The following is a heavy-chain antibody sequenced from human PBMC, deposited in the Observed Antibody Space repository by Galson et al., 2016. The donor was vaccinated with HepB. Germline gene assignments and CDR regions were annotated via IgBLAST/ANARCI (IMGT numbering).Heavy chain of an antibody. D-gene: IGHD6-13*01. Sequence: ETLSLTCTVSGGSISSSSYYWGWIRQPPGKGLEWIGRIYYSGSTFCNPSLKSQVTISVDTSKNQFSLKLSSVTAADTAVYYCARQKLYSSSWYLLYWFDPWGQGTLVTVSS. CDR2: IYYSGST. V-gene: IGHV4-39*01. CDR1: GGSISSSSYY. CDR3: ARQKLYSSSWYLLYWFDP. J-gene: IGHJ5*02.